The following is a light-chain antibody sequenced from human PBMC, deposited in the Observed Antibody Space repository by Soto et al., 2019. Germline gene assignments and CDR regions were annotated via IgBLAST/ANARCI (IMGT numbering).Light chain of an antibody. V-gene: IGLV2-14*01. J-gene: IGLJ2*01. CDR2: EVS. CDR3: CSYTTSGTVL. Sequence: QSALTQPASVSGSPGQSIAISCTGTSSDVGGYNYVSWFQHHPGKAPKLMIYEVSYRPSGLSDRFSGSKSGNTASLTISGLQAEDEADYYSCSYTTSGTVLFGGGTKLTVL. CDR1: SSDVGGYNY.